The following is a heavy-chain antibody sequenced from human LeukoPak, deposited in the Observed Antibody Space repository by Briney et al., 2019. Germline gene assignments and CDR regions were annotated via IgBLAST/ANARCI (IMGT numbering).Heavy chain of an antibody. D-gene: IGHD6-13*01. J-gene: IGHJ6*03. Sequence: GGSLRLSCAASGFTFSSNWMSWVRQAPGKGLEWVSSISSSSSYIYYADSVKGRFTISRDNAKNSLYLQMNSLRAEDTAVYYCARDSLSIAAAEYYYYYYMDVWGKGTTVTVSS. CDR3: ARDSLSIAAAEYYYYYYMDV. V-gene: IGHV3-21*01. CDR2: ISSSSSYI. CDR1: GFTFSSNW.